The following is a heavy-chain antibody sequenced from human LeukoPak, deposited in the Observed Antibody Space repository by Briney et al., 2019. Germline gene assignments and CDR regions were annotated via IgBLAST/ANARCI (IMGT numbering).Heavy chain of an antibody. CDR1: GGTFSSYA. V-gene: IGHV1-69*04. D-gene: IGHD2-21*02. CDR2: IIPILGIA. J-gene: IGHJ4*02. Sequence: SVKVSCKASGGTFSSYAISWVRQAPGQGLEWMGRIIPILGIANYAQKFQGRVTITADKSTSTAYMELSSLRSEDMAVYYCARGLGDPKDYWGQGTLVTVSS. CDR3: ARGLGDPKDY.